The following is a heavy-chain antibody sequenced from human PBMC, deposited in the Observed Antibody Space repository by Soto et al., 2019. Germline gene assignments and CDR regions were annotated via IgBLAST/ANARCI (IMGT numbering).Heavy chain of an antibody. J-gene: IGHJ6*02. Sequence: GGSLRLSCAASGFTFSSYAMHWVRQAPGKGLEYVSVVTSNGGNTDYASSVKGRFTISRDNSKNTLYLQMGSLRAEDMAVYYCARRIPFGYGMDVWGQGTTVTV. D-gene: IGHD2-21*01. CDR3: ARRIPFGYGMDV. CDR1: GFTFSSYA. CDR2: VTSNGGNT. V-gene: IGHV3-64*01.